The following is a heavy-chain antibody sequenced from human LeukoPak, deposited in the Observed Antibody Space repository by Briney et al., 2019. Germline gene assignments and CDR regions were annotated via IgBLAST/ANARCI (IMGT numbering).Heavy chain of an antibody. J-gene: IGHJ6*04. V-gene: IGHV3-48*03. D-gene: IGHD3-10*02. CDR1: GFTVSDYY. CDR2: ISGSGGST. Sequence: GGSLRLSCAASGFTVSDYYMNWVRQAPGKGLEWVSAISGSGGSTYYADSVKGRFTISRDNAKNSLYLQMNSLRAEDTAVYYCAELGITMIGGVWGKGTTVTISS. CDR3: AELGITMIGGV.